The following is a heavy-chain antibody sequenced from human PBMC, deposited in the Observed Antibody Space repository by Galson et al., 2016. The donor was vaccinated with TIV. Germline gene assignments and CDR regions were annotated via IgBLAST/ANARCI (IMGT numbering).Heavy chain of an antibody. V-gene: IGHV3-74*01. D-gene: IGHD3-9*01. CDR3: SRGALVTDREYYYYYGLDV. CDR2: ISGYGTRT. CDR1: GFTFSTYW. Sequence: SLRLSCAASGFTFSTYWMNWVRHAPGKGLVWVSRISGYGTRTSYADSVKGRFTISRDNAKNTLYLQMNSRGADDTAVYYCSRGALVTDREYYYYYGLDVWGQGTTVTVSS. J-gene: IGHJ6*02.